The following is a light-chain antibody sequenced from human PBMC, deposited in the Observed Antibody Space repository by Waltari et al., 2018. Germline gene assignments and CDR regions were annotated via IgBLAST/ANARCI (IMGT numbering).Light chain of an antibody. CDR1: QSISSW. V-gene: IGKV1-5*01. CDR3: QQYNSSSGT. CDR2: DAY. Sequence: DIQMTQSPSTLSASVGDRVTLTCRASQSISSWLAWYQQRPGKAPKLLIYDAYSLKSGVPSRFSGSGFGTEFTLTISSLQPDDFATYYCQQYNSSSGTFGQGTTVDMK. J-gene: IGKJ1*01.